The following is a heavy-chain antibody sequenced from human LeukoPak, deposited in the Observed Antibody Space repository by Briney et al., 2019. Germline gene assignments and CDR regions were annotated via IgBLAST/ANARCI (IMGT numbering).Heavy chain of an antibody. CDR3: ARTPTGVLRYFDWLLRYYFDY. CDR1: GFTFSSYS. V-gene: IGHV3-21*01. J-gene: IGHJ4*02. Sequence: GGSLRLSCAASGFTFSSYSMNWVRQAPGEGLEWVSSISSSSSYIYYADSVKGRFTISRDNAKNSLYLQMNSLRAEDTAVYYCARTPTGVLRYFDWLLRYYFDYWGQGTLVTASS. D-gene: IGHD3-9*01. CDR2: ISSSSSYI.